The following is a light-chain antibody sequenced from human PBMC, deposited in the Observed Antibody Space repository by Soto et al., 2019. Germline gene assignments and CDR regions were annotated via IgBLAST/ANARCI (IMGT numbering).Light chain of an antibody. CDR3: QQSYSSPQT. CDR2: AAS. CDR1: QTINNY. V-gene: IGKV1-39*01. Sequence: DIKMTQSPSSLSASEGASVTITCRASQTINNYLNWYQQKPGKAPNLLIYAASSLQSGVPSRFSGSGFGTDFTLTISSLQPEDFATYHCQQSYSSPQTFGQGTKVEIK. J-gene: IGKJ1*01.